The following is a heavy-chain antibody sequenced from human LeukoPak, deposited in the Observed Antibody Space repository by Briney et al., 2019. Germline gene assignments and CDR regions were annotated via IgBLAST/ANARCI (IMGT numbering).Heavy chain of an antibody. V-gene: IGHV4-39*01. Sequence: SETLSLTCPVSGGSISSSSYYWGWIRQPPGKGLEWIGSITYSGSTNYNPSLKSRVTISVDTSGNQFSLKLTSVTAADTAVYYCASQGAMVPNWFDPWGQGTLVTVSS. CDR1: GGSISSSSYY. CDR2: ITYSGST. CDR3: ASQGAMVPNWFDP. D-gene: IGHD3-10*01. J-gene: IGHJ5*02.